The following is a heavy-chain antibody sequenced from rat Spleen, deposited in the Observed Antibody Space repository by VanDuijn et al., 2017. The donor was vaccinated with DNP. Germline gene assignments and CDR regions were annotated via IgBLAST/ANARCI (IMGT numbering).Heavy chain of an antibody. CDR2: INSAGST. CDR1: GYSISTSYR. J-gene: IGHJ2*01. CDR3: ARMHYGCDN. V-gene: IGHV3-3*01. Sequence: EVQLQESGPGLVKPSQSLSLTCSVTGYSISTSYRWNWIRKFPGNKLEWMGYINSAGSTHYNPSLKSRLAITRDTSKNQFFLQVISVTPEDTATYYCARMHYGCDNWGQGVMVTVSS. D-gene: IGHD1-11*01.